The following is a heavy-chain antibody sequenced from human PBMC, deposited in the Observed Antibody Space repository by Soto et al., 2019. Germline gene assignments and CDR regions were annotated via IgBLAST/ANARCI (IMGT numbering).Heavy chain of an antibody. D-gene: IGHD3-22*01. V-gene: IGHV5-51*01. CDR1: GYTFTSYW. CDR2: IYPDDSDT. CDR3: ARHHRDDSSGRWFDP. Sequence: ASLKISCKGYGYTFTSYWIAWVRQMPGKGLEWMGIIYPDDSDTRYSPSFQGQVTFSADRSINTAYLQWNSLKASDTAMYYCARHHRDDSSGRWFDPWGQGTLVTVSS. J-gene: IGHJ5*02.